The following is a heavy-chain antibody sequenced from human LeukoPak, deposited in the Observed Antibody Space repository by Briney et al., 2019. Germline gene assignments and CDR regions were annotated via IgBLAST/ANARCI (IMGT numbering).Heavy chain of an antibody. J-gene: IGHJ4*02. D-gene: IGHD6-19*01. CDR2: ISSSGSTI. CDR3: AREGQSDYSSGWSMTFDY. CDR1: GFTFSSYE. Sequence: GGSLRLSCAASGFTFSSYEMNWVRQAPGKGLEWVSYISSSGSTIYYADSVKGRFTISRDNAKNSLYLQMNSLRAEDAAVYYCAREGQSDYSSGWSMTFDYWGQGTLVTVSS. V-gene: IGHV3-48*03.